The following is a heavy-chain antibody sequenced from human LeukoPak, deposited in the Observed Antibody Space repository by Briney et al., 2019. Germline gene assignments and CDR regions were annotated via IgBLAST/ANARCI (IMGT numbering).Heavy chain of an antibody. D-gene: IGHD4-17*01. CDR2: IYYSGST. V-gene: IGHV4-34*01. J-gene: IGHJ3*02. CDR1: GGSFSGYY. Sequence: SETLSLTCAVYGGSFSGYYWSWIRQPPGKGLEWIGYIYYSGSTYYNPSLKSRVTISVDTSKNQFSLKLSSVTAADTAVYYCARGGKEEDYGDYLGYAFDIWGQGTMVTVSS. CDR3: ARGGKEEDYGDYLGYAFDI.